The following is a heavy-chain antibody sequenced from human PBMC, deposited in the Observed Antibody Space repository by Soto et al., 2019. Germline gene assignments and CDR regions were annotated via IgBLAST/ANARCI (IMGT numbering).Heavy chain of an antibody. D-gene: IGHD3-9*01. CDR3: ERLTPSYHSDY. CDR1: GFSLSNARMG. CDR2: IFSNYEK. V-gene: IGHV2-26*01. J-gene: IGHJ4*02. Sequence: QVTLKESGPVLVKPTETLTLTCTVSGFSLSNARMGVSWIRQPPGKALEGLAHIFSNYEKSYSTSLKSRLTISKDTSKSQVVLTITNMDPVDTATYYCERLTPSYHSDYWGQGTLVTVSS.